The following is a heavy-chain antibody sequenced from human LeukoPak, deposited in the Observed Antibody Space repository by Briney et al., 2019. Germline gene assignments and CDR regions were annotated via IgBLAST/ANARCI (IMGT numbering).Heavy chain of an antibody. Sequence: GGSLRLSCAASGFTFSSYEMNWVRQAPGKGLEWVSYISSSGSTIYYADSVKGRFTISRDNAKNSLYLQMNSLRAEDTAVYYCARALDGPDSGWYCGAFRGWGRGTLVTVTS. J-gene: IGHJ4*02. CDR3: ARALDGPDSGWYCGAFRG. CDR2: ISSSGSTI. CDR1: GFTFSSYE. D-gene: IGHD6-19*01. V-gene: IGHV3-48*03.